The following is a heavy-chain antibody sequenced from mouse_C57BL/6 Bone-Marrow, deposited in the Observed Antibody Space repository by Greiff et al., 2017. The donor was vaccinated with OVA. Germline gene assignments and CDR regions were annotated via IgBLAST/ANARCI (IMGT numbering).Heavy chain of an antibody. D-gene: IGHD2-10*01. V-gene: IGHV1-64*01. CDR1: GYTFTSYW. CDR2: IHPNRGST. CDR3: SRSPAYQGNAMDY. J-gene: IGHJ4*01. Sequence: QVQLQQPGAELVKPGASVKLSCPASGYTFTSYWMHWVQQRPGQGLEWIGIIHPNRGSTNYNEKFTSKATLTVDKSSSTAYMQLSSLTSEDSAVYYCSRSPAYQGNAMDYWGQGTSVTVSA.